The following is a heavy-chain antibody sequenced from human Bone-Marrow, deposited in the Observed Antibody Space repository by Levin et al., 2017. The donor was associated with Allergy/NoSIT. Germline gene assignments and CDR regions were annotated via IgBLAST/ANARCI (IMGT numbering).Heavy chain of an antibody. V-gene: IGHV4-30-2*01. J-gene: IGHJ3*02. Sequence: SETLSLTCAVSGESISSGNYCWSWIRQPPGMALEWIGYIFRSGSTYYNPSLKSRVTISIDKSKNQFSLKLNSVTAADTAVYYCANSGGSDAFDIWGQGTMVTVSS. D-gene: IGHD3-10*01. CDR2: IFRSGST. CDR3: ANSGGSDAFDI. CDR1: GESISSGNYC.